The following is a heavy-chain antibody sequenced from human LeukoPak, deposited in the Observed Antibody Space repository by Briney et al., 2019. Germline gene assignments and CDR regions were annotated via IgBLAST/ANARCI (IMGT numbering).Heavy chain of an antibody. CDR1: GYTFTSYD. J-gene: IGHJ4*02. CDR2: MNPKSGNT. Sequence: ASVKVSCKASGYTFTSYDINWVRQATGQGLEWMGWMNPKSGNTGFAQKFQGRVTMTRDTSISTAYMELGSLRSEDTAVHYCARVTGSIDYWGQGTLVTVSS. CDR3: ARVTGSIDY. D-gene: IGHD1-26*01. V-gene: IGHV1-8*01.